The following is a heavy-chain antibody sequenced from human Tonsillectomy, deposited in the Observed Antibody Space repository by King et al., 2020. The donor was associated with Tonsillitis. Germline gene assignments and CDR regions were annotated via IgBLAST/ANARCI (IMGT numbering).Heavy chain of an antibody. D-gene: IGHD4-17*01. J-gene: IGHJ4*02. Sequence: VQLVESGGGVVQPGRSLRLSCAASGFTFSSYAMHWVRQAPGKGLEWVATISYDGSNKYYADSVKGRFTISRDNSKNTLYLQMTSLRAEDPAVYYWARDAVIYTVTTGYYFDYWGQGTLVPVSS. V-gene: IGHV3-30-3*01. CDR1: GFTFSSYA. CDR3: ARDAVIYTVTTGYYFDY. CDR2: ISYDGSNK.